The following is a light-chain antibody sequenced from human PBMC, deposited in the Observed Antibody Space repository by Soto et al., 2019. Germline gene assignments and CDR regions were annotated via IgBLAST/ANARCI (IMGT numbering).Light chain of an antibody. V-gene: IGLV2-14*01. Sequence: QSVLTQPASVSGSPGQSITISCTGTSSDVGGYNYVSCYQQHPGKAPKLIIYDVSNRPSGVSNRFSGSKSCNTASLTISGLQAEYEADYYCSSYTSSSTPAVFGGGTQLTVL. J-gene: IGLJ7*01. CDR3: SSYTSSSTPAV. CDR1: SSDVGGYNY. CDR2: DVS.